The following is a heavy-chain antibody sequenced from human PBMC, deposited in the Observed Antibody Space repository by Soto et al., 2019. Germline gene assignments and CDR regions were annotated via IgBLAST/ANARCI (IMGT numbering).Heavy chain of an antibody. Sequence: PGGSLRLSCAASGVTFKTSEVHWVRQAPGKGLEWLSFIRASYNSIYYADSVEGRFTISGDNAKNSVSLQMNSLTVEDTAIYYCASSGWGASGTPYLDFWGQGTLVTVSS. CDR3: ASSGWGASGTPYLDF. D-gene: IGHD1-1*01. CDR2: IRASYNSI. V-gene: IGHV3-48*03. CDR1: GVTFKTSE. J-gene: IGHJ4*02.